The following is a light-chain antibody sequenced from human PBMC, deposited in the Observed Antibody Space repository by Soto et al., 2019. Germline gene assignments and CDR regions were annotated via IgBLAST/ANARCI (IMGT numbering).Light chain of an antibody. Sequence: EIVMTQSPATLSVSPGERATLSCRASQRVSSNFVWYRQKPGQAPTLVIYGASTRATGIPARFSGSGSGTEFTLTISSLQSEDFAVYFCQQYNNWPYTFGQGTKLE. CDR3: QQYNNWPYT. J-gene: IGKJ2*01. CDR1: QRVSSN. V-gene: IGKV3-15*01. CDR2: GAS.